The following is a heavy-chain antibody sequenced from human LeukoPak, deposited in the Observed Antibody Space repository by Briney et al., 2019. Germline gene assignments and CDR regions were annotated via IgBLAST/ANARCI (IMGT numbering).Heavy chain of an antibody. CDR1: GGTFNNYA. D-gene: IGHD1-26*01. Sequence: ASVKVSCKASGGTFNNYAINWVRQAPGQGLEWMGGIIPIFGSSNYAQKFQGRVTITADESTTTAYMELSSLRSEDTAVYYCARDGGIVGATISILYYYYYMDVWGKGTTVTISS. V-gene: IGHV1-69*13. CDR3: ARDGGIVGATISILYYYYYMDV. CDR2: IIPIFGSS. J-gene: IGHJ6*03.